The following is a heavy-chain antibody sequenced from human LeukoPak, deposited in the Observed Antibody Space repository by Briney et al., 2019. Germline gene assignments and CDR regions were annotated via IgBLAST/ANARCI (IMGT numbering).Heavy chain of an antibody. CDR3: ARDRIEGPTKLDY. D-gene: IGHD1-1*01. CDR2: IKKDESKK. CDR1: GFTFSIYW. V-gene: IGHV3-7*01. J-gene: IGHJ4*02. Sequence: PGGSLRLSCAASGFTFSIYWMSWVRHAPGKGLEWVSNIKKDESKKYYVDSLKGRFTVSRDNAKNSLYLQMNSLRAEDTAVYYCARDRIEGPTKLDYWGQGILVTVSS.